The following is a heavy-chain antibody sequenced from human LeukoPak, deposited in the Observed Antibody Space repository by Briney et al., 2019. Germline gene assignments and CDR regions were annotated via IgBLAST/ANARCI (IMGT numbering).Heavy chain of an antibody. V-gene: IGHV1-18*01. J-gene: IGHJ3*02. CDR3: ARDSARGYSYGYNAFDI. CDR1: GYNFRNYG. Sequence: ASVKVSCKASGYNFRNYGIGWVRQAPRQGLEWMGWITAGNGNTNYAQKVQGRVTMTTDTSTSTAYTELRSLRSDDTAVYFCARDSARGYSYGYNAFDIWDQGTMVTVSS. D-gene: IGHD5-18*01. CDR2: ITAGNGNT.